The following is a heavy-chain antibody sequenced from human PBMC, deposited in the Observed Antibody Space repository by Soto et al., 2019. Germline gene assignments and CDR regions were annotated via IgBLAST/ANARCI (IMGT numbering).Heavy chain of an antibody. CDR3: ASDGLVVDFWNPMWFDP. CDR1: GYIFSAYY. V-gene: IGHV1-2*02. D-gene: IGHD3-3*01. CDR2: INPNSGVT. J-gene: IGHJ5*02. Sequence: ASVKVSCKPTGYIFSAYYMHWVRQAPGRGLEWMGWINPNSGVTSYAQKFQGRATMSRDTSITTVYMELRRLTSDDTAMYYCASDGLVVDFWNPMWFDPWGQGTQVTVSS.